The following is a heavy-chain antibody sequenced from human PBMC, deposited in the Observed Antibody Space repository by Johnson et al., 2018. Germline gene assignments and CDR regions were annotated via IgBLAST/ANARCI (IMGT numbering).Heavy chain of an antibody. V-gene: IGHV4-4*02. CDR1: GGSIRSSIW. CDR2: IYHSGST. Sequence: QVQLQESGPGLVKPSGTLSLTCAVSGGSIRSSIWWSWVRQPPGKGLEWIGEIYHSGSTNYNPSLKRRVTVSLDQSKNQFPLKLSSVTAADTAVYYCARGGVADYYYGMDVWGQGTTVTVSS. J-gene: IGHJ6*02. D-gene: IGHD2-21*01. CDR3: ARGGVADYYYGMDV.